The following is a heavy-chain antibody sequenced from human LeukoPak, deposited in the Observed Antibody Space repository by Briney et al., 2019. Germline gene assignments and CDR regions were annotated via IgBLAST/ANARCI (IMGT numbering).Heavy chain of an antibody. CDR3: ARSVKRYRWSGYYYFDY. D-gene: IGHD3-3*01. V-gene: IGHV3-11*04. CDR2: ISSSGSTT. J-gene: IGHJ4*02. Sequence: PGGSLRLSRAASGFTFSDYYMSWIRQAPGKGLEWVSYISSSGSTTYYADSVKGRFTISRDNAKNSLYLQMNSLRAEDTAVYYCARSVKRYRWSGYYYFDYWGQGTLVTVSS. CDR1: GFTFSDYY.